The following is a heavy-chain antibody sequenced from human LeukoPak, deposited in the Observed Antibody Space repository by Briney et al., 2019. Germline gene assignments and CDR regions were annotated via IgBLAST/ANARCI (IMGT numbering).Heavy chain of an antibody. D-gene: IGHD3-10*01. CDR1: GGSISSYY. CDR3: ARLGVRGVIDY. Sequence: SETLSLTCTVFGGSISSYYWSWIRQPPGKGLEWIGYIYYSGSTNYNPSLKSRVTISVDTSKNQFSLKLSSVTAADTAVYYCARLGVRGVIDYWGQGTLVTVSS. V-gene: IGHV4-59*01. CDR2: IYYSGST. J-gene: IGHJ4*02.